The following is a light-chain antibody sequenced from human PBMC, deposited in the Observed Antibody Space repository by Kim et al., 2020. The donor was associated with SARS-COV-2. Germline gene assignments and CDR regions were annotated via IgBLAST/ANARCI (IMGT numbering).Light chain of an antibody. J-gene: IGLJ1*01. CDR1: SSDVGGYNY. V-gene: IGLV2-11*01. Sequence: GQSVTISCTGTSSDVGGYNYVSWYQQHPGKAPKLMIYDVSKRPSGVPDRFSGSKSGNTASLTISGLRAEDEADYYCCSYAGSYTGVFGTGTKVTVL. CDR2: DVS. CDR3: CSYAGSYTGV.